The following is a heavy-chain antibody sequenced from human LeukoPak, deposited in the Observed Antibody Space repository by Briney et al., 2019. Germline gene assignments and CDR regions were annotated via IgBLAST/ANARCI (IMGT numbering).Heavy chain of an antibody. J-gene: IGHJ4*02. CDR1: GFTLTTYW. D-gene: IGHD3-22*01. CDR2: IKPDGSEK. CDR3: ARGQLADSY. Sequence: GGSLRLSCAASGFTLTTYWMSWIRQTPGKGLEWVGKIKPDGSEKSYVDSVKGRFTISRDNAKNSVFLQMDSLRVEDTALYYCARGQLADSYWGQGALVTVSS. V-gene: IGHV3-7*01.